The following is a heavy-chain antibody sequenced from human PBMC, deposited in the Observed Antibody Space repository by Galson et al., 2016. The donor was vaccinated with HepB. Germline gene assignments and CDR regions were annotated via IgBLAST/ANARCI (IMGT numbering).Heavy chain of an antibody. Sequence: TLSLTCAVSGGFLSGYYWSWIRQPPGKGLEWIGEINHSGSPNYNPSLKSRVTISVDTSKNQFSLKLSSVTAADMSVYYCPRGVHTSVPGDNWFDPWGQGTLVTVSS. CDR2: INHSGSP. CDR1: GGFLSGYY. D-gene: IGHD6-19*01. V-gene: IGHV4-34*01. CDR3: PRGVHTSVPGDNWFDP. J-gene: IGHJ5*02.